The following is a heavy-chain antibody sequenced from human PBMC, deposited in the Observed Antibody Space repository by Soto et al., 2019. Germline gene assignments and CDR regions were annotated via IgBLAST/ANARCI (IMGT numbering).Heavy chain of an antibody. CDR1: GGSISSYY. Sequence: SETLSLTCTVSGGSISSYYWSWIRQPPGKGLEWIGYIYYSGNTNYNPSLKSRVTISLDTSKNQISLRLTSVTDADAAVYYCARSSIEPRVFMYPFDFWGQGTRVTVSS. V-gene: IGHV4-59*08. D-gene: IGHD6-6*01. CDR2: IYYSGNT. CDR3: ARSSIEPRVFMYPFDF. J-gene: IGHJ4*02.